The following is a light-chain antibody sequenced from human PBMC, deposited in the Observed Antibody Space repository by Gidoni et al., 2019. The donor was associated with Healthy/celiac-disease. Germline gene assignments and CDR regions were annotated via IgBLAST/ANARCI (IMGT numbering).Light chain of an antibody. Sequence: DIQMTQSPSSLSASVGDRVTITCRASQGISSYLNWYQQKPGKAPKLLMYAASSLQSGVPSRFSGRGFGTGFTLTISSLQPEDFATYYCQQGYSTPLTFGGGTKVEIK. CDR2: AAS. CDR3: QQGYSTPLT. CDR1: QGISSY. J-gene: IGKJ4*01. V-gene: IGKV1-39*01.